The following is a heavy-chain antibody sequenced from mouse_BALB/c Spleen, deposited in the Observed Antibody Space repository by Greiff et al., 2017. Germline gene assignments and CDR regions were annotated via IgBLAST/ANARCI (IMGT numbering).Heavy chain of an antibody. J-gene: IGHJ3*01. CDR2: IYPGDGDT. CDR1: GYAFSSSW. CDR3: ARDPHGAY. V-gene: IGHV1-82*01. Sequence: VQLQQSGPELVKPGASVKISCKASGYAFSSSWMNWVKQRPGQGLEWIGRIYPGDGDTNYNGKFKGKATLTADKSSSTAYMQLSSLTSVDSAVYFCARDPHGAYWGQGTLVTVSA.